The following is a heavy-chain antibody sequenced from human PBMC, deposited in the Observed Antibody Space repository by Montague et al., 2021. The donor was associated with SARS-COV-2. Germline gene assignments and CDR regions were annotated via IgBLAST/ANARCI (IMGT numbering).Heavy chain of an antibody. J-gene: IGHJ6*02. CDR3: ARDSPDYVWGSYGMDV. CDR1: GFTFSSYS. V-gene: IGHV3-21*01. D-gene: IGHD3-16*01. CDR2: ISSSSSYI. Sequence: SLILSCAASGFTFSSYSMNWVRQAPVKGLEWVSSISSSSSYIYNXDSVKGRFTISRDNAKNSLYLQMNSLRAEDTAVYYCARDSPDYVWGSYGMDVWGQGATVTVSS.